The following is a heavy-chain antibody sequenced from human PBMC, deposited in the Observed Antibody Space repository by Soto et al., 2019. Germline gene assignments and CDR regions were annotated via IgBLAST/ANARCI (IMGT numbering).Heavy chain of an antibody. Sequence: QVQLVQSGAEVKKPGSSVKVSCKASGGTFSSYAISWVRQAPGQGLEWMGGIIPIFGTANYAQKFQGRVTITADESTSTAYMELSSLRSEDTAVYYCARGLATYGSGSYSNWFDPWGQGTLVTVSS. CDR3: ARGLATYGSGSYSNWFDP. CDR2: IIPIFGTA. CDR1: GGTFSSYA. V-gene: IGHV1-69*12. J-gene: IGHJ5*02. D-gene: IGHD3-10*01.